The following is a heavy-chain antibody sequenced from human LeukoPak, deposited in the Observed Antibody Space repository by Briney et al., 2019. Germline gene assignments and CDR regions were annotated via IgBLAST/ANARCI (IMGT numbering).Heavy chain of an antibody. D-gene: IGHD3-22*01. CDR1: GGSISSSSYY. CDR3: ARDYYDSSGYYQNYYYYYMDV. Sequence: PSETLSLTCTVSGGSISSSSYYWGWIRQPPGKGLEWIGSIYYSGSTYYNPSLKSRVTISVDTSKNQFSLQLNSVTPEDTAVYYCARDYYDSSGYYQNYYYYYMDVWGKGTTVTVSS. J-gene: IGHJ6*03. CDR2: IYYSGST. V-gene: IGHV4-39*07.